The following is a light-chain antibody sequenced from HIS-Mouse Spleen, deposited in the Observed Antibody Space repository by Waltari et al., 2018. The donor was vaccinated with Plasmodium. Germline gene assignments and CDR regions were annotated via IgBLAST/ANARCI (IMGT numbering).Light chain of an antibody. CDR1: KLGDKY. J-gene: IGLJ2*01. V-gene: IGLV3-1*01. CDR2: QGS. Sequence: SYELTQPPSVSVSPGQTASITCSGDKLGDKYACWYQKKPGQSPGLVIYQGSKRPSGIPERFAGSNSGNTATLTIGGTQAMDEADYYCQAWDSSTVVFGGGTKLTVL. CDR3: QAWDSSTVV.